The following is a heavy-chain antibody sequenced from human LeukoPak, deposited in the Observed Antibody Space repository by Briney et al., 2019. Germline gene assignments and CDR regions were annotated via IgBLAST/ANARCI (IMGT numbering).Heavy chain of an antibody. Sequence: PGGSLRLSCAASGFTFNNYGLVWVRQAPGKGLEWVGRIKSKTDGGTTDYAAPVKGRFTISRDDSKNTLYLQMNSLKTEDTAVYYCTTDRWAMVGFDYWGQGTLVTVSS. CDR1: GFTFNNYG. D-gene: IGHD5-18*01. CDR2: IKSKTDGGTT. J-gene: IGHJ4*02. V-gene: IGHV3-15*01. CDR3: TTDRWAMVGFDY.